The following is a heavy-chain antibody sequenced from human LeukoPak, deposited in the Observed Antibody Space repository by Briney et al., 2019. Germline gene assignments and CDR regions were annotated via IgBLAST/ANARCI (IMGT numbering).Heavy chain of an antibody. CDR3: ARDTIGIGLRLGEYTDY. D-gene: IGHD3-16*01. Sequence: SETLSLTCSVSGGSISSTSYFWGWIRQPPGKGLEWIGSIYYSGATYYNPSLKSRVTISVATSKNQFSLKLSSVTAADTAVYYCARDTIGIGLRLGEYTDYWGQGTLVTVSS. V-gene: IGHV4-39*07. CDR2: IYYSGAT. J-gene: IGHJ4*02. CDR1: GGSISSTSYF.